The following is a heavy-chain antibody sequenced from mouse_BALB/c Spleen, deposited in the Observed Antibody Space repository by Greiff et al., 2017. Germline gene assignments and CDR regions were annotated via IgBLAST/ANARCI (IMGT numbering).Heavy chain of an antibody. CDR2: INPYNDGT. CDR3: ARKYGNSYWYFDV. D-gene: IGHD2-10*02. J-gene: IGHJ1*01. Sequence: VQLQQSGPELVKPGASVKMSCKASGYTFTSYVMHWVKQKPGQGLEWIGYINPYNDGTKYNEKFKGKATLTSDKSSSTAYMELSSLTSEDSAVYYCARKYGNSYWYFDVWGAGTTVTVSS. V-gene: IGHV1-14*01. CDR1: GYTFTSYV.